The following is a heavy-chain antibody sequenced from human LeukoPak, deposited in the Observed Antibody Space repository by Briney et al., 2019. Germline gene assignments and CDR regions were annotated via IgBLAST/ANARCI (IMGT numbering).Heavy chain of an antibody. D-gene: IGHD6-6*01. CDR3: ASLKYSSSSHYYYGMDV. CDR1: GYTFTGYY. Sequence: ASVKVSCKASGYTFTGYYMHWVRQAPGQGLEWMGWINPNSGGTNYAQKFQGRVTMTRDTSISTAYMELSRLRSDDTAVYYCASLKYSSSSHYYYGMDVWGQGTTVTVSS. J-gene: IGHJ6*02. V-gene: IGHV1-2*02. CDR2: INPNSGGT.